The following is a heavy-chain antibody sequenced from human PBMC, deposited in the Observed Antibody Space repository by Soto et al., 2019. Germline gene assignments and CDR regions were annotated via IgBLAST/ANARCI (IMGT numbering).Heavy chain of an antibody. CDR2: ISGSGGST. CDR3: AKGVITFGGVTINWFDP. V-gene: IGHV3-23*01. J-gene: IGHJ5*02. CDR1: GFTFSSYA. Sequence: EVQLLESGGGLVQPGGSLRLSCAASGFTFSSYAMSWVRQAPGKGLEWVSAISGSGGSTYYADSVKGRFTISRDNSKNTLYLQMNSLRAEDTAVYYCAKGVITFGGVTINWFDPWGQGTLVTVSS. D-gene: IGHD3-16*01.